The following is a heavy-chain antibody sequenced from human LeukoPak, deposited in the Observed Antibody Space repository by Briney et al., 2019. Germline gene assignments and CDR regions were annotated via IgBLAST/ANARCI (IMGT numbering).Heavy chain of an antibody. D-gene: IGHD3-3*01. CDR2: IKQDGSEN. Sequence: PGGSLRLSCAASGFTFSDFRMSWVRQAPGKGLEWVAIIKQDGSENYYLDSVKGRFTISRDNTKNSLYLQMNSLRAEDPAVYYCARASANYWGQGTLVTVSS. V-gene: IGHV3-7*01. CDR1: GFTFSDFR. CDR3: ARASANY. J-gene: IGHJ4*02.